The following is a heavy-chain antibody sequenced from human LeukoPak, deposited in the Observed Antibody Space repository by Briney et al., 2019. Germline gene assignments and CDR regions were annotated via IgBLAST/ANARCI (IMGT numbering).Heavy chain of an antibody. J-gene: IGHJ4*02. CDR3: ARGRVAVDIVATIPSCFDY. D-gene: IGHD5-12*01. Sequence: KASETLSLTRAVYGGSFSGYYWSWIRQPPGKGLEWIGEINHSGSTNYNPSLKSRVTISVDTSKNQFSLKLSSVTAADTAVYYCARGRVAVDIVATIPSCFDYWGQGTLVTVSS. V-gene: IGHV4-34*01. CDR1: GGSFSGYY. CDR2: INHSGST.